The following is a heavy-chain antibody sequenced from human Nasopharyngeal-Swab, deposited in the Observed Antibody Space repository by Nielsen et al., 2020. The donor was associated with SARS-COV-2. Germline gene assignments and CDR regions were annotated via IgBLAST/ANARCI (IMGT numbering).Heavy chain of an antibody. CDR2: IRSKAYGGAT. J-gene: IGHJ4*02. CDR3: TVDDFWSGYYRY. CDR1: GFTFSSYE. Sequence: GESLKISCAASGFTFSSYEMNWVRQAPGKGLEWVGFIRSKAYGGATEYAASVKGRFTISRDDSKSIAYLQMNSLKTEDTAVYYCTVDDFWSGYYRYWGQGTLVTVSS. D-gene: IGHD3-3*01. V-gene: IGHV3-49*04.